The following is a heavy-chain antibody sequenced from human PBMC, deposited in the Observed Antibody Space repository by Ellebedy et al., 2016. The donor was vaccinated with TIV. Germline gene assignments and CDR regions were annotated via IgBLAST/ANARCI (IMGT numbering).Heavy chain of an antibody. V-gene: IGHV4-39*02. CDR2: IYYSWST. J-gene: IGHJ1*01. CDR1: GGSISSSAYY. CDR3: ARREALEYFQH. D-gene: IGHD1-26*01. Sequence: MPSETLSLTCTVSGGSISSSAYYWGWIRQTPGQGLEWLASIYYSWSTYYNPSLRRRLTISLDTSKNPFSLHLNSLTAADTAVYYCARREALEYFQHWGQGALVTVSS.